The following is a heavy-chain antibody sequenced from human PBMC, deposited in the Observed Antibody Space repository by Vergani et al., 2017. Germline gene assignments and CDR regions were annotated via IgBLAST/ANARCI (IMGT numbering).Heavy chain of an antibody. V-gene: IGHV4-30-4*08. Sequence: QVQLQESCPGLVKPSQILSLICTVSGGSISSGDYYWSWTRQPPGKGLEWIGYIYYSGSTYYNPSLKSRVTISVDTSKNQFSLKLSSVTAADTAVYYCARDRRETAAGIDYWGRGTLVTVSS. CDR2: IYYSGST. CDR3: ARDRRETAAGIDY. CDR1: GGSISSGDYY. D-gene: IGHD6-13*01. J-gene: IGHJ4*02.